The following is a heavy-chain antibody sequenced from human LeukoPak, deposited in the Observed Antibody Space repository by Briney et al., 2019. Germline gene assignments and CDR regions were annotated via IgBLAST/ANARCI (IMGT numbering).Heavy chain of an antibody. CDR2: LYYSGST. CDR1: GGSISSSSYY. V-gene: IGHV4-39*07. CDR3: ARVGRTYDFWSGYRD. J-gene: IGHJ4*02. D-gene: IGHD3-3*01. Sequence: SETLSLTCTVSGGSISSSSYYWDWIRQPPGKGLEWIGSLYYSGSTYYNPSLKSRVTISVDTSKNQFSLKLSSVTAADTAVYYCARVGRTYDFWSGYRDWGQGTLVTVSS.